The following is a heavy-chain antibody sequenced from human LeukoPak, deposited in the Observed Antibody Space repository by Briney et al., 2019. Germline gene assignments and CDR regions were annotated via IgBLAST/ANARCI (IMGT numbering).Heavy chain of an antibody. CDR3: ARNSRVASTSGLNY. D-gene: IGHD4-23*01. CDR1: GYTFTSYY. Sequence: GASVRVSCKASGYTFTSYYMHWVRQAPGQGLEWMGIINPSGGSTSYAQKFQGRVTMTRDTSTSTVFMELSSLRSDDTAFYYCARNSRVASTSGLNYWGQGTLVTVSS. J-gene: IGHJ4*02. CDR2: INPSGGST. V-gene: IGHV1-46*01.